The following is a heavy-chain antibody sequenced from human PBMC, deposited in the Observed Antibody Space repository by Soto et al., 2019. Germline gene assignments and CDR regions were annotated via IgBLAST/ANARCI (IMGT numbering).Heavy chain of an antibody. D-gene: IGHD2-15*01. V-gene: IGHV3-23*01. CDR2: ITADGGT. J-gene: IGHJ3*02. CDR3: APHVSCSGGSCQYDAFAI. CDR1: EFTVSGHA. Sequence: EVQVLESGGGLVQPGGFLRLSCEGSEFTVSGHAMTWIRQAPGKGPEWVSTITADGGTYYADSVKGRFAMSRDTSENTLYLPMNSLGAEDTAAYYCAPHVSCSGGSCQYDAFAIRGQGTMVTVSS.